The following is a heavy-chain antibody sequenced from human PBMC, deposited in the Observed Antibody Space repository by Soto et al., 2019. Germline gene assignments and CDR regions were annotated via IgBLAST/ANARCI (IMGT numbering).Heavy chain of an antibody. CDR3: ATNTYYDILTGSHDAFDI. CDR1: GFTFSSYS. V-gene: IGHV3-21*01. J-gene: IGHJ3*02. D-gene: IGHD3-9*01. CDR2: ISSSSSYI. Sequence: GGSLRLSCAASGFTFSSYSMNWVRQAPGKGLEWVSSISSSSSYIYYADSVKGRFTISRDNAKNSLYLQMNSLRAEDTAVYYCATNTYYDILTGSHDAFDIWGQGTMVTVS.